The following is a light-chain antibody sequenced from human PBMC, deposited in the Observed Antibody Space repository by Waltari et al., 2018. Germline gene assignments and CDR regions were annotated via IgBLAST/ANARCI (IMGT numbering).Light chain of an antibody. J-gene: IGLJ1*01. V-gene: IGLV3-10*01. Sequence: SYELTQPPSVSVSPGQPARITCSGHELPRKYAYWFQQKSGQAPRLVIYEDTKRPSGIPERFSGSSSGTVATLTITGAQVDDEADYYCYSSDSTGLRVFGGGTTVVVL. CDR3: YSSDSTGLRV. CDR1: ELPRKY. CDR2: EDT.